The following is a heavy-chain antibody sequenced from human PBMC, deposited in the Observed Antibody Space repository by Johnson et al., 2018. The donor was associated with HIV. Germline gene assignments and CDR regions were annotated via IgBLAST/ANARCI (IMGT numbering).Heavy chain of an antibody. J-gene: IGHJ3*02. Sequence: QVQLVESGGGVVQPGRSLRLSCAASGFTFSSYGMHWVRQAPGKGLEWVAVISYDGSNKYYADSVKGRFTISRDNSKKTLYLQMHSLRAEDTAVYYCARDRWYCSSTSCQKDAFDIWGQGTMVTVSS. CDR1: GFTFSSYG. V-gene: IGHV3-30*19. CDR2: ISYDGSNK. CDR3: ARDRWYCSSTSCQKDAFDI. D-gene: IGHD2-2*01.